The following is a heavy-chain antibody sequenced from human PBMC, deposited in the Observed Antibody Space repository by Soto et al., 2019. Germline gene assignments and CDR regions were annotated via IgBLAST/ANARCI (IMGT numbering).Heavy chain of an antibody. V-gene: IGHV4-59*12. J-gene: IGHJ6*03. CDR1: GGSISSYY. CDR3: ARENSSSSMDV. Sequence: SETLSLTCTVSGGSISSYYWSWIRQPPGKGLEWIGYIYYSGSTNYNPSLKSRVTISVDTSKNQFSLKLSSVTAADTAVYYCARENSSSSMDVWGKGTTVTVSS. CDR2: IYYSGST. D-gene: IGHD6-13*01.